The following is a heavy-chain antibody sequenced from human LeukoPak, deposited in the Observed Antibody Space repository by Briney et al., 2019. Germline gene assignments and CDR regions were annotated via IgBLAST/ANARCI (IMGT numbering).Heavy chain of an antibody. CDR3: ARGRPYSGGYHLDY. Sequence: SETLSLTCTVSGDSTSSDRYYGGWVRQPPGKGLEWIGNIYYGGSTYYNPSLKSRVTMSVDTSKNQFFLKLNSVTAADTAVYYCARGRPYSGGYHLDYWGQGTLVTVSA. D-gene: IGHD1-26*01. J-gene: IGHJ4*02. V-gene: IGHV4-39*01. CDR1: GDSTSSDRYY. CDR2: IYYGGST.